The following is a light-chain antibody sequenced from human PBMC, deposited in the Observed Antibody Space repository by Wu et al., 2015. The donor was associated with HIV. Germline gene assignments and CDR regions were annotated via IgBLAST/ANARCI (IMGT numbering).Light chain of an antibody. V-gene: IGKV3-20*01. Sequence: EIVLTQSPDTLSLSPGDSAALSCRASESIQNKSLVWYHQSPGQASQSRDLWCFHHGPLAFQTNSVAVSPDNSSLSVIKNVQPEDFGVYYCQQYGASLPHTFGRGTKL. CDR1: ESIQNKS. CDR2: CF. J-gene: IGKJ2*01. CDR3: QQYGASLPHT.